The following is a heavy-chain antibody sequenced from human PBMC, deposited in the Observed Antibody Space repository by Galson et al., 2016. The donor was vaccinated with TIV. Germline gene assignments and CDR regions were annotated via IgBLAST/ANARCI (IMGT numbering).Heavy chain of an antibody. D-gene: IGHD2-2*01. Sequence: QSGAEVKKTGESLKISCKASGGTFSSYAISWVRQAPGQGLEWMGRIIPMLGITRYAQKFQGRVTIIADDSTSTAYMELSSLKSEDTAVYYCAKDHCSGTSCPQPHYWGQGTLVTVSS. CDR3: AKDHCSGTSCPQPHY. J-gene: IGHJ4*02. CDR1: GGTFSSYA. CDR2: IIPMLGIT. V-gene: IGHV1-69*04.